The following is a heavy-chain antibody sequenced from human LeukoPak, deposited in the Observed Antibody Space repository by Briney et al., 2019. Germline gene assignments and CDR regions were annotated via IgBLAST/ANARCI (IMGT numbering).Heavy chain of an antibody. CDR2: ISSSSSTI. CDR1: GFTFSSYS. V-gene: IGHV3-48*04. J-gene: IGHJ4*02. D-gene: IGHD1-26*01. CDR3: ARGREHFDY. Sequence: PGGSLRLSCAASGFTFSSYSMNWVRQAPGKGLEWVSYISSSSSTIYYADSVKGRFTISRDNAKNLLYLQMNSLRAEDTAVYYCARGREHFDYWGQGTLVTVSS.